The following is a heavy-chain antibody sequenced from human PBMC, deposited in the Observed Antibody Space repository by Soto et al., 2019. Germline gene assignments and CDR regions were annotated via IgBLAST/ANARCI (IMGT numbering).Heavy chain of an antibody. D-gene: IGHD3-22*01. V-gene: IGHV4-59*08. Sequence: PSETLSLTCTVSGGSISTYYWSWIRQPPGKGLEWIGTIYYSGSTNYNPSLKSRVTVSVDTSKNQISLKLSSVTAADTAVYHCARLSYDSSGYYYHLAYRGQRTPVPVSS. CDR1: GGSISTYY. CDR2: IYYSGST. J-gene: IGHJ4*02. CDR3: ARLSYDSSGYYYHLAY.